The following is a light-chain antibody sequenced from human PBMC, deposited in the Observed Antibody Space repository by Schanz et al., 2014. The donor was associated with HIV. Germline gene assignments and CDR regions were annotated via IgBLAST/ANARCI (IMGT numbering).Light chain of an antibody. J-gene: IGKJ1*01. V-gene: IGKV1-5*03. CDR1: QTIGRL. Sequence: IQMTQSPSTVSTSVGDRVTITCRASQTIGRLLAWYQQKPGRAPNLLISKASALGGGVPARFSGTGSGTEFTLAISGLQPDDFATYYCQQYDRSSWTFGLGTKVETK. CDR3: QQYDRSSWT. CDR2: KAS.